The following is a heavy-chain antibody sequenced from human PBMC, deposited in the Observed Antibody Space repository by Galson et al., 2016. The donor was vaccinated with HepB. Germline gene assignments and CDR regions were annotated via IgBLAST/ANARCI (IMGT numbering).Heavy chain of an antibody. J-gene: IGHJ2*01. D-gene: IGHD2-21*02. CDR1: GASVSSGSFS. V-gene: IGHV4-61*01. Sequence: SETLSLTCAVSGASVSSGSFSWNWIRQPPGKGLEWIGDINYSGSTNYNPSLKSRVTILVDTPRNQFALKLTSATAADTAVYYCARAYCGADCYRKTYCYFVLWGRGTLVNVSS. CDR3: ARAYCGADCYRKTYCYFVL. CDR2: INYSGST.